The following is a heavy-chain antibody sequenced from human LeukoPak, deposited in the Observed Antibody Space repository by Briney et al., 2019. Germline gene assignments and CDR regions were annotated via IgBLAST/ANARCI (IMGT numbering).Heavy chain of an antibody. V-gene: IGHV4-4*07. Sequence: SETLSLTCTVSGDSISVYYWTWIRQPAGKGLEWIGRIYTSGSANYNPSLKSRVTMSVDTSKNQFSLKLSSVTAADTAVYYCARGYCSSTSCYVVYWGQGTLVTVSS. CDR2: IYTSGSA. D-gene: IGHD2-2*01. CDR3: ARGYCSSTSCYVVY. J-gene: IGHJ4*02. CDR1: GDSISVYY.